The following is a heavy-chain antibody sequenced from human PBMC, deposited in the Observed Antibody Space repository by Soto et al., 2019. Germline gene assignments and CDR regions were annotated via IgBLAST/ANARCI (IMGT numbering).Heavy chain of an antibody. Sequence: GGSLRLSCAASGCTFSSYWMSWVRQAPGKGLEWVANIKQDGSEEYYVDSVKGRFTISRDNAKNSLYLQMNSLRAEDTAVYYCARDKLRFLEWLFDYWGQGTLVTVSS. D-gene: IGHD3-3*01. V-gene: IGHV3-7*01. J-gene: IGHJ4*02. CDR3: ARDKLRFLEWLFDY. CDR1: GCTFSSYW. CDR2: IKQDGSEE.